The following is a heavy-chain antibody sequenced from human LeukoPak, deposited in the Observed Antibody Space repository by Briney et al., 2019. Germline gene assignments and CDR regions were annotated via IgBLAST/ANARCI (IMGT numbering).Heavy chain of an antibody. V-gene: IGHV4-39*01. CDR3: ARHGYCSGGSCYSAYYYYLDV. J-gene: IGHJ6*03. D-gene: IGHD2-15*01. Sequence: SETLSLTRTVSGGSITNSNYFWGWIRQPPGKGLEGIGSIYHSGSTYYNPSLKSRVTISVDTSKNQFSLKLTSVTAADTATYYCARHGYCSGGSCYSAYYYYLDVWGKGTTVTVSS. CDR1: GGSITNSNYF. CDR2: IYHSGST.